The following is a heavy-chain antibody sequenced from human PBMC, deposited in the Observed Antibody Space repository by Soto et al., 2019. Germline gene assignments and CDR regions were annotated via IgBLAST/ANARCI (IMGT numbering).Heavy chain of an antibody. J-gene: IGHJ6*02. CDR3: ARDLEPRVGAPKDIVVVPAAIQDYYYYGMDV. D-gene: IGHD2-2*01. CDR2: IIPIFGTA. Sequence: GASVKVSCKASGGTFSSYAISWVRQAPGQGLEWMGGIIPIFGTANYAQKFQGRVTITADESTSTAYMELSSLRSEDTAVYYCARDLEPRVGAPKDIVVVPAAIQDYYYYGMDVWGQGTTVTVSS. V-gene: IGHV1-69*13. CDR1: GGTFSSYA.